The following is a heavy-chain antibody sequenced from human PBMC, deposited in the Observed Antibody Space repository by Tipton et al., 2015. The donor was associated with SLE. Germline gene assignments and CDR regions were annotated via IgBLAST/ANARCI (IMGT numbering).Heavy chain of an antibody. Sequence: TLSLTCAVYGGSLSGYYWSWIRQSPGKGLEWIDDINHVGRTNYNPSLRSRATISIDTSKNQFSLKLTSVTAADTAVYYCARRYNRNYKDYFDYWGQGTRSPSPQ. D-gene: IGHD1-14*01. CDR1: GGSLSGYY. V-gene: IGHV4-34*01. CDR2: INHVGRT. J-gene: IGHJ4*02. CDR3: ARRYNRNYKDYFDY.